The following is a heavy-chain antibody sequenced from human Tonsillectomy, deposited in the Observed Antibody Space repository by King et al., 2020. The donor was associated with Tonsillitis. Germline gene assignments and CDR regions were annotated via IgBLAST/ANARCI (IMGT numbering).Heavy chain of an antibody. CDR1: GFTVSSNY. V-gene: IGHV3-53*01. Sequence: VQLVESGGGLIQPGGSLRLSCAASGFTVSSNYMSWVRQAPGKGLEWVSVIYIGGSTYYADSVKGGFTISRDNSKNTLYLQMNSLRAEDTAVYYCARADYYNWFDPWGQGTLVTVSS. D-gene: IGHD1-26*01. CDR3: ARADYYNWFDP. CDR2: IYIGGST. J-gene: IGHJ5*02.